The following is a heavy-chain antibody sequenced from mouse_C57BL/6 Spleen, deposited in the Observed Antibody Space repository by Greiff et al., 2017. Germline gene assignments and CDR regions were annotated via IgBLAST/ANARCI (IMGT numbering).Heavy chain of an antibody. V-gene: IGHV1-80*01. CDR3: ARSGGARYFDY. CDR1: GYAFSSYW. D-gene: IGHD3-1*01. CDR2: IYPGDGDT. Sequence: VQLQESGAELVKPGASVKISCKASGYAFSSYWMNWVKQRPGKGLEWIGQIYPGDGDTNYNGKFKGKATLTADKSSSTAYMQLSSLTSEDSAVYFCARSGGARYFDYWGQGTTLTVSS. J-gene: IGHJ2*01.